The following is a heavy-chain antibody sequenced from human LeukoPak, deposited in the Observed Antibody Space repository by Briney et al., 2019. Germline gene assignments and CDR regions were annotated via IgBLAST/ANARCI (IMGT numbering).Heavy chain of an antibody. Sequence: GGSLRLSCAASGFTFSSYGMHWVRQAPGKGLEWVAFIRYDGSNKYYADSVKGRFTISRDNSKNTLYLQMNSLRAEDTAVYYCAKDRPSYSSNGRLFDYWGQGTLVTVSS. CDR1: GFTFSSYG. D-gene: IGHD6-13*01. V-gene: IGHV3-30*02. CDR2: IRYDGSNK. J-gene: IGHJ4*02. CDR3: AKDRPSYSSNGRLFDY.